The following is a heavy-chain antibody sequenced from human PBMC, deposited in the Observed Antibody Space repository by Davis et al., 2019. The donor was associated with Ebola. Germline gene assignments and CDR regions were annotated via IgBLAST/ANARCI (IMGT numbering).Heavy chain of an antibody. CDR2: TDPYNGNT. V-gene: IGHV1-18*01. CDR1: GYTFRNYD. Sequence: ASVKVSCKASGYTFRNYDISWVRQAPGQGLEWMGRTDPYNGNTNYAQNFQGRITMTTDTSTSAAYMELRSLRSDDTAVYYCARLDHLYGSGYWNDNWGQGTLVTVSS. CDR3: ARLDHLYGSGYWNDN. D-gene: IGHD3-10*01. J-gene: IGHJ4*02.